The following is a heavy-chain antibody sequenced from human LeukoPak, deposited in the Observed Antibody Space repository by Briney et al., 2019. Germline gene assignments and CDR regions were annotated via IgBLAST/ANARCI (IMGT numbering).Heavy chain of an antibody. Sequence: GGSLRLSCAASGFTFSSYALSWVRQAPGKGLEWVSTINGNGGRTYYAGSVKGRFTISRDNSKNTLYLQMNSLRAEDTAVYYCAKDTNPYSGSWYSSGMDVWGQGTTVTVSS. J-gene: IGHJ6*02. CDR3: AKDTNPYSGSWYSSGMDV. V-gene: IGHV3-23*01. D-gene: IGHD6-13*01. CDR1: GFTFSSYA. CDR2: INGNGGRT.